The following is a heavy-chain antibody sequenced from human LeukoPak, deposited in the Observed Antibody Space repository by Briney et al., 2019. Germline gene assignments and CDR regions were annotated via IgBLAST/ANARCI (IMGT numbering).Heavy chain of an antibody. V-gene: IGHV3-30*02. CDR3: AKDEADGTTIFGVVEYYFDY. Sequence: GGSLRLSCAASGFTFSSYGMHWVRQAPGKGLEWVAFIRYDGSNKYYADSVKGRFTISRDNSKNTLYLQMNSLRAEDTAVYYCAKDEADGTTIFGVVEYYFDYWGQGTLVTVSS. J-gene: IGHJ4*02. CDR1: GFTFSSYG. D-gene: IGHD3-3*01. CDR2: IRYDGSNK.